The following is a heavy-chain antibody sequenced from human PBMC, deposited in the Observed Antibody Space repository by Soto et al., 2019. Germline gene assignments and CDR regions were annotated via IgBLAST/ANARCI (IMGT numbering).Heavy chain of an antibody. D-gene: IGHD3-3*02. J-gene: IGHJ3*02. V-gene: IGHV1-3*01. CDR1: GYTFSAYT. CDR2: INAGSGNT. Sequence: WASVKVSCKATGYTFSAYTMNWVRQAPGQSLEWMGWINAGSGNTKYSQNFQGRVSITRDTSASTVYMELTGLTSEDTAVYYCARDTETLGPRANDALDIWGQGTMVT. CDR3: ARDTETLGPRANDALDI.